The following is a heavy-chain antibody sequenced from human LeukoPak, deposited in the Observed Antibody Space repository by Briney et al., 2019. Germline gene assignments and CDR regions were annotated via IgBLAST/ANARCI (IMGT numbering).Heavy chain of an antibody. V-gene: IGHV1-69*04. J-gene: IGHJ4*02. CDR2: IIPMLGIA. D-gene: IGHD6-13*01. CDR3: ARDEFGYSSSWYAEPLDY. Sequence: ASMTVSSKAYGGTFSSYAISWVRQAPGQGREWMGRIIPMLGIANYAQKFQGRVTITADKSTSTAYMELSSLRSGDTAVYYCARDEFGYSSSWYAEPLDYWGQGTLVTVSS. CDR1: GGTFSSYA.